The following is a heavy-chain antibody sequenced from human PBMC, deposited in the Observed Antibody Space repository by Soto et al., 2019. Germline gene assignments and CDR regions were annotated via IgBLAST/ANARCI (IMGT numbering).Heavy chain of an antibody. V-gene: IGHV3-74*01. Sequence: GGSLRLSCAASGFPFSSYWMHWVRQAPGKGLVWVSRINSDGSSTSYADSVKGRFTISRDNAKNTLYLQMNSLRAEDTAVYYCARSYSGYDSTPVDYWGQGTLVTVSS. CDR3: ARSYSGYDSTPVDY. CDR1: GFPFSSYW. CDR2: INSDGSST. D-gene: IGHD5-12*01. J-gene: IGHJ4*02.